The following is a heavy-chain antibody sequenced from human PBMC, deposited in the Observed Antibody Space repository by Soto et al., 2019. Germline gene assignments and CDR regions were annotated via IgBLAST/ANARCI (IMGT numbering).Heavy chain of an antibody. J-gene: IGHJ4*02. CDR3: AQGLRSAYGPVYC. CDR2: TSSSGSST. V-gene: IGHV3-23*01. D-gene: IGHD5-12*01. Sequence: EVQLLESGGGLVQPGGSLRLSCAASGFTFSSYAMSWVRQAPGKGLEWVSGTSSSGSSTYYAASVKGRFTISRDNSKSALYLQMNSQSAEDSAVYCCAQGLRSAYGPVYCWDQGTLVTVSS. CDR1: GFTFSSYA.